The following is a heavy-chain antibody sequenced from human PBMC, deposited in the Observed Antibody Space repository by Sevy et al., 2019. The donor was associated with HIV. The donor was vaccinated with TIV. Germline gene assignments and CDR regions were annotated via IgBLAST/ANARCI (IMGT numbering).Heavy chain of an antibody. Sequence: SETLSLTCTVSGGSISSGSYYWSWIRQPAGKGLEWIGRIYTRGSTNYNPTLKSRVTISVDTSKNQFSMKLSSVTAADTAVYYCAREVMDDILTGYYGAMDVWGKGTTVTVSS. CDR2: IYTRGST. J-gene: IGHJ6*03. CDR3: AREVMDDILTGYYGAMDV. CDR1: GGSISSGSYY. V-gene: IGHV4-61*02. D-gene: IGHD3-9*01.